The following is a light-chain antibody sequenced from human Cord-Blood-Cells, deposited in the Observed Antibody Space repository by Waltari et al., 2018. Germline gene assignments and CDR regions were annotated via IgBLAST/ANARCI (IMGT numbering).Light chain of an antibody. CDR1: SSDVGSYNL. J-gene: IGLJ3*02. CDR2: EVS. V-gene: IGLV2-23*02. Sequence: QSALTQPASVSGSPGQSITISCTGTSSDVGSYNLVSWYQPPPGKAPKLMIYEVSKRPSGVSNRFSGSKSGNTASLTISGLQAEDEADYYCCSYAGSSTWVFGGGTKLTVL. CDR3: CSYAGSSTWV.